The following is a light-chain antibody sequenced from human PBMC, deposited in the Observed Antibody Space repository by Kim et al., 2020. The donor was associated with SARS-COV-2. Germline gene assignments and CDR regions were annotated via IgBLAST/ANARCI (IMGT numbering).Light chain of an antibody. Sequence: QSALTQPASVSGSPGQSITISCTGTSSHVGNYNFVSWYQQHPDKAPKLMIYDVSNRPSGVSTRFSGSKSGNTASLTISGLQAEDEADYYCTSYTSSSTLVFGGGTQLTVL. CDR1: SSHVGNYNF. J-gene: IGLJ2*01. CDR3: TSYTSSSTLV. V-gene: IGLV2-14*03. CDR2: DVS.